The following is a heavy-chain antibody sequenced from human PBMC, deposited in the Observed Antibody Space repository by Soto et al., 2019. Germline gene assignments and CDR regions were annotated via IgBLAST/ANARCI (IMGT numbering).Heavy chain of an antibody. CDR3: ARSQGGQYAFDI. CDR2: SRNKANSYTT. J-gene: IGHJ3*02. D-gene: IGHD2-15*01. CDR1: GFTFSDYY. V-gene: IGHV3-72*01. Sequence: EVQLVESGGGLVQPGGSLRLSCAASGFTFSDYYMDWVRQAPGKELEWVGRSRNKANSYTTEYAASVKGRFSISRDDSKNSLYLHMNSLKIEDTAVYYCARSQGGQYAFDIWGQGTMVTVSS.